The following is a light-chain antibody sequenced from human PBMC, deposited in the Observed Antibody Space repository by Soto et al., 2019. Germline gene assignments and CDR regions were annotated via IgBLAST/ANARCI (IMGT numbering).Light chain of an antibody. V-gene: IGKV3-20*01. Sequence: FVLTQSPGTLSLSPGERATLSCRASQTVRNNYLAWYQQKHGQAPRLLIYDASSRATGIPDRFSGGGSGTDFTLTISRLEPEDFAVYYCQQFSSYPLTFGGGTKV. J-gene: IGKJ4*01. CDR1: QTVRNNY. CDR2: DAS. CDR3: QQFSSYPLT.